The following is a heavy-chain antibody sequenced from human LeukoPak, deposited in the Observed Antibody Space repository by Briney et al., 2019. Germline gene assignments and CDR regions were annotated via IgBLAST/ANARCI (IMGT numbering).Heavy chain of an antibody. CDR2: IHFSGST. CDR3: AREPTESTTAY. D-gene: IGHD4-11*01. Sequence: PSETLSLTCTVSRGSMSDHYWSWLRQSAGRGLEWIGRIHFSGSTNYNPSLKSRVTMSLDTSKKQVSLRLTSVIAADTAIYYCAREPTESTTAYWGQGALVTVSS. V-gene: IGHV4-4*07. J-gene: IGHJ4*02. CDR1: RGSMSDHY.